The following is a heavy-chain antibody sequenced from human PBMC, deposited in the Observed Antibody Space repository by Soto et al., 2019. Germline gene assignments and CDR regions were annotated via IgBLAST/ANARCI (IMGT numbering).Heavy chain of an antibody. Sequence: SETLSLTCAVSGGSISSRKWWSWVRQPPGKGLEWIGEIYHSGSANYNPSLKSRVIISVDKSKNQFSLNLSSVTAADTAVYYCARGNPVPLDYWGQGTLVTVSS. J-gene: IGHJ4*02. D-gene: IGHD1-1*01. CDR3: ARGNPVPLDY. CDR1: GGSISSRKW. CDR2: IYHSGSA. V-gene: IGHV4-4*02.